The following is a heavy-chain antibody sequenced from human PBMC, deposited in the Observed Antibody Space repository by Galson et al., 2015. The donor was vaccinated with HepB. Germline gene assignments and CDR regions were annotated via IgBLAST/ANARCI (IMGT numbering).Heavy chain of an antibody. V-gene: IGHV3-48*04. CDR2: ISSSSDII. D-gene: IGHD3-3*01. CDR3: VSSDFGGDFGMDV. J-gene: IGHJ6*02. Sequence: SLRLSCAASGFSFITYHMNWVRQAPGKGLGWISYISSSSDIIYYADSMKGRFTISRDNAKSSLYLQMNSLRVEDTALYYCVSSDFGGDFGMDVWGQGTTVTVSS. CDR1: GFSFITYH.